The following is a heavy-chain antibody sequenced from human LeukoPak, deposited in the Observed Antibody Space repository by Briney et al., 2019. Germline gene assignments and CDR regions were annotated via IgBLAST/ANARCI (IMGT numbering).Heavy chain of an antibody. CDR2: IWYDGSNK. J-gene: IGHJ6*02. D-gene: IGHD3-3*01. CDR1: GFTFSSYG. V-gene: IGHV3-33*01. Sequence: PGGSLGLSCAASGFTFSSYGMHWVRQAPGKGLEWVAVIWYDGSNKYYADSVKGRFTISRDNSKNTLYLQMNSLRAEDTAVYYCARDHRYDFWSGHYYYYGMDVWGQGTTVTVSS. CDR3: ARDHRYDFWSGHYYYYGMDV.